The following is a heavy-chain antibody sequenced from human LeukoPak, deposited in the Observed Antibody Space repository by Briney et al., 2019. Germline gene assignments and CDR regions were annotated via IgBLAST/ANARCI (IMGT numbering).Heavy chain of an antibody. J-gene: IGHJ2*01. CDR3: AREPGDSSGYHLDL. CDR1: GATFTSYA. CDR2: FIPIFGTA. Sequence: SVKLSCKASGATFTSYAISWVRQAPGQGREWMGGFIPIFGTANYAPTFQGRLPITADESTSTAYMELSSLRSEDTAVYYCAREPGDSSGYHLDLWGRGTLVTVSS. V-gene: IGHV1-69*13. D-gene: IGHD3-22*01.